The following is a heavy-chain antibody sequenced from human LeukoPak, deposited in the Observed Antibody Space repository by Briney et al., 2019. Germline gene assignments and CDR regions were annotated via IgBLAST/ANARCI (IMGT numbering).Heavy chain of an antibody. V-gene: IGHV4-39*01. CDR2: IYYGGST. CDR3: ARHNYGDYLVFYY. J-gene: IGHJ4*02. CDR1: GGSISSRSYY. Sequence: PSETLSLICTASGGSISSRSYYWGWIRQPPGKGLEWIGSIYYGGSTYYNPSLKSRVTISVDTSKSRFSLKLSSVTAADTAVYYCARHNYGDYLVFYYWGQGALVTVSS. D-gene: IGHD4-17*01.